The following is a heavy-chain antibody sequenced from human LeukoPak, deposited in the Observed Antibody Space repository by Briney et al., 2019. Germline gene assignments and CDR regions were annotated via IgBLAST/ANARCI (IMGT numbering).Heavy chain of an antibody. J-gene: IGHJ4*02. D-gene: IGHD4-17*01. CDR1: GFTFSTCA. Sequence: GGSLRLSCAASGFTFSTCAMHWVRQAPGKGLEWVSAIRSDGSNEWYVDSVKGRFTISRDNSKNTLFLQMSSLRTEDTAVYYCVKLETTVTTKPQDYWGQGTLVTVSS. CDR2: IRSDGSNE. V-gene: IGHV3-30*02. CDR3: VKLETTVTTKPQDY.